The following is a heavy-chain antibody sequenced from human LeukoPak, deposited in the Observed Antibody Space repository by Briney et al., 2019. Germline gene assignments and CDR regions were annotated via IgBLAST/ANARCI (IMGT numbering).Heavy chain of an antibody. J-gene: IGHJ4*02. CDR2: ISVYNGNT. Sequence: ASVKVSCKASGYTFTGYYMHWVRQAPGQGLEWMGWISVYNGNTNYAQKFQDRVTMTTDTSTSTAYMELRSLRSDDTAVYYCARSYYYDSWGQGTLVTVSS. CDR3: ARSYYYDS. V-gene: IGHV1-18*04. CDR1: GYTFTGYY.